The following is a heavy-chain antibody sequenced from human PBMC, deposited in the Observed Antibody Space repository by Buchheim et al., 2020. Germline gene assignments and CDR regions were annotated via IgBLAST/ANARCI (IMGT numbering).Heavy chain of an antibody. D-gene: IGHD3-16*01. V-gene: IGHV4-59*01. CDR3: ARGHDGLGY. CDR1: GASISSYY. CDR2: IYYSGST. Sequence: QVQLQESGPGLVKPSETLSLTCTVSGASISSYYWSWVRQPPGKGLEWIGYIYYSGSTNYNPSLMSRVTISVDTSKNQLSLKLSSVTAADTAVYYCARGHDGLGYWGQGT. J-gene: IGHJ4*02.